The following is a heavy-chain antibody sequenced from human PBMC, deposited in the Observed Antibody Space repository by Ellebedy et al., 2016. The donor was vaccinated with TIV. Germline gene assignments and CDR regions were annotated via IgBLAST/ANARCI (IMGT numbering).Heavy chain of an antibody. V-gene: IGHV3-7*03. CDR3: ATDEGIY. Sequence: PGGSLRLSCAASGFTFSTYWMSWVRQAPGKGLEWVANIKPGGNEKFYVGSVVGRFTISRDNANNSLYLQMDSLRAEDTAVYYCATDEGIYWGQGTLVTVSS. J-gene: IGHJ4*02. D-gene: IGHD3-10*01. CDR2: IKPGGNEK. CDR1: GFTFSTYW.